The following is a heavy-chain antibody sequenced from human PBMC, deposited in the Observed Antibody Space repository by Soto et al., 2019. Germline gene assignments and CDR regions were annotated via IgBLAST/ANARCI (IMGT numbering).Heavy chain of an antibody. CDR2: INPNDDTK. Sequence: QVQLVQSGAEVKKPGASMKVSCAASGYTFPTYYIHWVRQAPGQGLEWMGVINPNDDTKAYAPKFQGTDTMTRDTSTSTVYMHLNNLRSDDTAVFYCVRAVGWQLDAFDVWGQGTMVTVSS. D-gene: IGHD6-13*01. J-gene: IGHJ3*01. CDR3: VRAVGWQLDAFDV. CDR1: GYTFPTYY. V-gene: IGHV1-46*01.